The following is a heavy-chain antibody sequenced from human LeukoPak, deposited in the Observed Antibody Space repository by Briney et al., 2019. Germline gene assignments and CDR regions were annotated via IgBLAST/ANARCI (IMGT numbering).Heavy chain of an antibody. CDR3: AKQIAAAGTVLDDY. D-gene: IGHD6-13*01. J-gene: IGHJ4*02. CDR2: ISGSGGST. V-gene: IGHV3-23*01. Sequence: GGSLRLSCAASGFTFSSYAMIWVRQAPGKGLEWVSAISGSGGSTYYADSVKGRFTISRDNSKNTLYLQMNSLRAEDTAVYYCAKQIAAAGTVLDDYWGQGTLVTVSS. CDR1: GFTFSSYA.